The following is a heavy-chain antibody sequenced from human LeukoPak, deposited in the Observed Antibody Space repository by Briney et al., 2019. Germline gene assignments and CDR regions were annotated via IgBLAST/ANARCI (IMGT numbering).Heavy chain of an antibody. Sequence: GGSLRLSCAASGFTFSSYGMHWVRQAPGKGLEWVAFIRYDGTSKYYADSLKGRFAISGDNSKNTLYLQLNSLRAEDTAVYYCARGYCSSSCYNGLDYWGQGTLVTVSS. J-gene: IGHJ4*02. CDR2: IRYDGTSK. CDR3: ARGYCSSSCYNGLDY. CDR1: GFTFSSYG. V-gene: IGHV3-30*02. D-gene: IGHD2-2*02.